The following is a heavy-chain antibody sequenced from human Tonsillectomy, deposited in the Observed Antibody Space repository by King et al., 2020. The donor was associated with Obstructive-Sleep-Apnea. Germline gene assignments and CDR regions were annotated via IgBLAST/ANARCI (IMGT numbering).Heavy chain of an antibody. CDR1: GGSISSSSHY. CDR2: IYYTGST. D-gene: IGHD3-22*01. J-gene: IGHJ2*01. Sequence: QLQESGPGLVKPSETLSLTCTVSGGSISSSSHYWGWIRQPPGKGLEWIGSIYYTGSTTCNPPYESRVTVSIDTSKNQFSLKLDSVTAADTAVYYCVGGGDSSGYSYWYFALWGRGTLVTVSS. V-gene: IGHV4-39*07. CDR3: VGGGDSSGYSYWYFAL.